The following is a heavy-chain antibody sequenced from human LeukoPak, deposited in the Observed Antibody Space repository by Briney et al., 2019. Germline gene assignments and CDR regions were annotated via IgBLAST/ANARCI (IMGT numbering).Heavy chain of an antibody. CDR3: ARVQGLSSRPFDY. D-gene: IGHD3-10*01. J-gene: IGHJ4*02. CDR2: IYYRGGST. CDR1: GGSISSGGYY. V-gene: IGHV4-31*03. Sequence: SETLSLTCTVSGGSISSGGYYWSWIRQHPGKGLEWIGYIYYRGGSTYYHPSLKSRVTISVDTSKNQFSLKLSSVTAADTAVYYCARVQGLSSRPFDYWGQGTLVTVSS.